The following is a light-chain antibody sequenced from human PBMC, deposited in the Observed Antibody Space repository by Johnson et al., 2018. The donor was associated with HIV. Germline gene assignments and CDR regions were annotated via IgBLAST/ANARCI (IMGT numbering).Light chain of an antibody. J-gene: IGLJ1*01. Sequence: QSVFTQPPSVSAAPGQKVTISCSGSSSNIGYNYVSWYQQLPGTVPKLLIYDNNKRPSGIPDRFSASMSGPSATLDLTGLPTGDEGDYYCGAWDSSLGAHYVFGTGTRVTVL. CDR1: SSNIGYNY. CDR2: DNN. V-gene: IGLV1-51*01. CDR3: GAWDSSLGAHYV.